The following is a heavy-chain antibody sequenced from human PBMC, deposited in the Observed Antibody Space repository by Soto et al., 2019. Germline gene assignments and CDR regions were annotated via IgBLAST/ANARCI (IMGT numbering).Heavy chain of an antibody. CDR2: IIPIFGTA. D-gene: IGHD4-17*01. CDR3: AGPAETPGRSRTDFDY. Sequence: SVKVSCKASGGTFSSYAISWVRQAPGQGLEWMGGIIPIFGTANYAQKFQGRVTITADKSTSTAYMELSSLRSEDTAVYYCAGPAETPGRSRTDFDYWGQGTLVTVSS. J-gene: IGHJ4*02. CDR1: GGTFSSYA. V-gene: IGHV1-69*06.